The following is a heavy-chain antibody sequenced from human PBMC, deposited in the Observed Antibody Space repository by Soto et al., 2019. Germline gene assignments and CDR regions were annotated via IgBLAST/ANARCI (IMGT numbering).Heavy chain of an antibody. D-gene: IGHD5-18*01. V-gene: IGHV3-30*18. CDR2: ILYDGSSK. J-gene: IGHJ4*02. CDR3: AKGRGYTDGHTFEN. CDR1: GFTFSSYT. Sequence: QVQLVESGGGVVQPGISLTLSCAASGFTFSSYTMHWVRQAPGKGLEWVALILYDGSSKYYADSVKGRFTVSRDNSKNTLYLQVNSLRAEDTAVYYCAKGRGYTDGHTFENWGQGTLVTVSS.